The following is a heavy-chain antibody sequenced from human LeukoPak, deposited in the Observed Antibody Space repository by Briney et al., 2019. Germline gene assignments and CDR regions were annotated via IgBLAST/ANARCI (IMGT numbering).Heavy chain of an antibody. D-gene: IGHD2-21*01. J-gene: IGHJ4*02. CDR3: AKDIQCTY. Sequence: GGSLRLSCAASGFAFSTYWMHWVRQAPGKGLVWVSRINSDGSSTNYADSVKGRFTISRDNAENTVFLQMNSLRAEDTAVYHCAKDIQCTYWGQGTLVTVSS. V-gene: IGHV3-74*01. CDR2: INSDGSST. CDR1: GFAFSTYW.